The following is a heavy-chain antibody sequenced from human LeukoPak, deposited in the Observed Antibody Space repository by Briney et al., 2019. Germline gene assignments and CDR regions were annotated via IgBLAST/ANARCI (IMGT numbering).Heavy chain of an antibody. Sequence: ASVKVSCKASGYTFTSYYMHWVRQAPGQGLEWMGIINPSGGSTSYAQKLQGRVTMTTDTSTSTAYMELRSLRSDDTAVYYCAREGYCSSTSCYELAFDYWGQGTLVTVSS. V-gene: IGHV1-46*01. CDR3: AREGYCSSTSCYELAFDY. D-gene: IGHD2-2*01. J-gene: IGHJ4*02. CDR2: INPSGGST. CDR1: GYTFTSYY.